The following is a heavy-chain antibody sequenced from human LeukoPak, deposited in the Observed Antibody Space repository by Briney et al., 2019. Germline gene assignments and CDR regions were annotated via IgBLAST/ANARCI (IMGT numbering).Heavy chain of an antibody. V-gene: IGHV3-21*01. Sequence: PGGSLRLSCAASGFTFSSYSMNWVRQAPGKGLEWVSSISSSSSYIYYADSVKGRFTISRDNAKNSLYLLMNSLRAEDTAVYYCARDYYGSGSYYKGSGFLYWGQGTLVTVSS. CDR3: ARDYYGSGSYYKGSGFLY. D-gene: IGHD3-10*01. CDR2: ISSSSSYI. CDR1: GFTFSSYS. J-gene: IGHJ4*02.